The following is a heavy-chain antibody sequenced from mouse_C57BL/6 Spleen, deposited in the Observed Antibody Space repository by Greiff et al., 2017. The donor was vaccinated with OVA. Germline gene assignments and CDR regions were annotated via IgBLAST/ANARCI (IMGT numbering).Heavy chain of an antibody. Sequence: VQLQESGPGLVKPSQSLSLTCSVTGYSITSGYYWNWIRQFPGNKLEWMGYISYDGSNNYNPSLKNRISITRDTSKNQFFLKLNSVTTEDTATYYCARDYSNYAYAMDYWGQGTSVTVSS. CDR3: ARDYSNYAYAMDY. D-gene: IGHD2-5*01. CDR1: GYSITSGYY. V-gene: IGHV3-6*01. J-gene: IGHJ4*01. CDR2: ISYDGSN.